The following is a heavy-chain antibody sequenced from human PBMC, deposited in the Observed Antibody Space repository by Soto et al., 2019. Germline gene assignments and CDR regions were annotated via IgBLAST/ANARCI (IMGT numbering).Heavy chain of an antibody. CDR2: ISGSGGST. CDR1: GFTFSSYA. J-gene: IGHJ4*02. D-gene: IGHD3-10*01. Sequence: GGSLRLSCAASGFTFSSYAMSWVHQAPGKGLEWVSAISGSGGSTYYADSVKGRFTISRDNSKNTLYLQMNSVRAEDTAVYYCAKDTAYGSGSYFDYWGQGTLVTVSS. CDR3: AKDTAYGSGSYFDY. V-gene: IGHV3-23*01.